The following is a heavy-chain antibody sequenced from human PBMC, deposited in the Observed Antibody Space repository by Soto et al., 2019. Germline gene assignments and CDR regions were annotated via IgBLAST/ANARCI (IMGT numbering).Heavy chain of an antibody. Sequence: ASVKVSCKASGYTFTSYFITWVRQAPGQGLEWMGWISAYNGNTDYAQMLQGRVTMTTDTSTATAYMEMTSLRSDDTAVYYCARQNYYSGMDVWGQGTTVTVSS. J-gene: IGHJ6*02. CDR3: ARQNYYSGMDV. CDR1: GYTFTSYF. V-gene: IGHV1-18*01. CDR2: ISAYNGNT.